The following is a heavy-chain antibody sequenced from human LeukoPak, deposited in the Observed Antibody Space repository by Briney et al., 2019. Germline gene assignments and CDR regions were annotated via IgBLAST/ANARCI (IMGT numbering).Heavy chain of an antibody. CDR1: GYTFTGYY. J-gene: IGHJ5*02. Sequence: ASVKVSCKASGYTFTGYYKHWVRQAPGQGLEWMGWINPNSGDTNYAQKFQGRVTMTRDTSISTAYMELSRLTSDDTAMYYCARDRTSGYNWFDPWGQGTLVTVSS. D-gene: IGHD3-22*01. CDR3: ARDRTSGYNWFDP. V-gene: IGHV1-2*02. CDR2: INPNSGDT.